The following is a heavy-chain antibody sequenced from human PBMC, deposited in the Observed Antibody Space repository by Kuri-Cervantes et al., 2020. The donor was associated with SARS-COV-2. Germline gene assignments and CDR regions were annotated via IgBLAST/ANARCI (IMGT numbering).Heavy chain of an antibody. CDR1: GFTFSSYS. V-gene: IGHV3-48*01. Sequence: GGSLRLSCAASGFTFSSYSMNWVRQVPGKGLEWVSYISSSSSTIYYADSVKGRFTISRDNSKNTLYLQMNSLRAEDTAVYYCARSGVSAATGYYYYYMDVWGKGTTVTVSS. D-gene: IGHD1-14*01. J-gene: IGHJ6*03. CDR3: ARSGVSAATGYYYYYMDV. CDR2: ISSSSSTI.